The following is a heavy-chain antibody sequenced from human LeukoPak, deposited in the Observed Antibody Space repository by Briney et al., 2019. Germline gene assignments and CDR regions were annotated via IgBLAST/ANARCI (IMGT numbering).Heavy chain of an antibody. CDR3: AKGWGSYYFDF. J-gene: IGHJ4*02. Sequence: GGTLRLSCAASGFTFSGYAMSWVRQAPGKGLEWVSAISGSGGSTYYADSVKGRCTISRDNSKNTLYLQMNSRRAEDTAVYYCAKGWGSYYFDFWGQGTLVSVSS. CDR1: GFTFSGYA. D-gene: IGHD7-27*01. V-gene: IGHV3-23*01. CDR2: ISGSGGST.